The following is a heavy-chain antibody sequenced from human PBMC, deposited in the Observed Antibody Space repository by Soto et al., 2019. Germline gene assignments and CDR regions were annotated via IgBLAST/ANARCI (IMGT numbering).Heavy chain of an antibody. Sequence: GGSLRLSCAASGFTLSSYAMSWVRQAPGKGLEWVSAISGSGGSTYYADSVKGRFTISRDNSKNTLYLQMNSLRAEDTAVYYCATRKKSGYDYGSYYYYGMDVWGQGTTVTVSS. CDR2: ISGSGGST. CDR1: GFTLSSYA. J-gene: IGHJ6*02. D-gene: IGHD5-12*01. V-gene: IGHV3-23*01. CDR3: ATRKKSGYDYGSYYYYGMDV.